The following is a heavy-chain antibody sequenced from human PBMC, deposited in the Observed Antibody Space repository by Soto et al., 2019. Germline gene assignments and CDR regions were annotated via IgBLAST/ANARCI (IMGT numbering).Heavy chain of an antibody. CDR1: GGSISSYY. CDR3: ARALSSAAGLYFDF. D-gene: IGHD6-13*01. CDR2: IHTTDGT. Sequence: SETLSLTCTVSGGSISSYYWIWIRQPAGKGMEWIGRIHTTDGTNYNPSLKSRVTMSIDTSNNQFSLKLSSLTAADTAVYYCARALSSAAGLYFDFWGQGTLVTVSS. J-gene: IGHJ4*02. V-gene: IGHV4-4*07.